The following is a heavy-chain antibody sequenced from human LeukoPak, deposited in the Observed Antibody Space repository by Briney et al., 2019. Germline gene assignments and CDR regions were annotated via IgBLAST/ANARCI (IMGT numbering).Heavy chain of an antibody. J-gene: IGHJ4*02. Sequence: PGGSLRLSCAASGFAFSTYSMNWGRQAPGKGLEWVSKITSSSSTIHYADSVKGRFTISRDNAKNSLYLHMNSLRAEDTAVYYCASVAPNSYVYVNFFDYWGQGTLVTVSS. V-gene: IGHV3-48*01. CDR1: GFAFSTYS. CDR2: ITSSSSTI. CDR3: ASVAPNSYVYVNFFDY. D-gene: IGHD3-16*01.